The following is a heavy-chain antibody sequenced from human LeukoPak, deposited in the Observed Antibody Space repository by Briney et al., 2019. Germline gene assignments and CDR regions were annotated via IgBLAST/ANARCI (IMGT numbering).Heavy chain of an antibody. Sequence: SETLSLTCTVSGGSISSYYWSWIRQPPGKGLEWIGYIYYSGSTNYNPSLKSRVTISVDTSKNQFSLKLSSVTAADTAVYYCARVYYYDSSGYRSPLYYCYYMDVWGKGTTVTVSS. D-gene: IGHD3-22*01. V-gene: IGHV4-59*01. CDR1: GGSISSYY. CDR2: IYYSGST. CDR3: ARVYYYDSSGYRSPLYYCYYMDV. J-gene: IGHJ6*03.